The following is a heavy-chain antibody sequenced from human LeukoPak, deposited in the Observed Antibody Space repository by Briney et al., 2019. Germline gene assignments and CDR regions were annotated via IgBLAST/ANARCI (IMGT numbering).Heavy chain of an antibody. D-gene: IGHD6-13*01. J-gene: IGHJ4*02. Sequence: SKTLSLTCTVSGGSISSYYWSWIRQPPGKGLEWIGYIYYSGSTYYNPSLKSRVTISVDTSKNQFSLKLSSVTAADTAVYYCARVGQQLVHYWGQGTLVTVSS. CDR1: GGSISSYY. CDR2: IYYSGST. CDR3: ARVGQQLVHY. V-gene: IGHV4-59*12.